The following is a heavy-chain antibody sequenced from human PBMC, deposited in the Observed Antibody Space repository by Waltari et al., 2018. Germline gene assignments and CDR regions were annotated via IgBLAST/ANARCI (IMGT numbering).Heavy chain of an antibody. CDR2: VRGSGKT. D-gene: IGHD2-15*01. Sequence: QLQLQESGPRLVKPSGTLSLTCAVSGDSMRDTFWWSWVRQPPGKGLEWIGQVRGSGKTNYTPSFASRVTISLDTSSNQISLRLTSAAAADTAVYYCARDRGKGLYLDSWGQGTLIAVSP. V-gene: IGHV4-4*02. CDR3: ARDRGKGLYLDS. CDR1: GDSMRDTFW. J-gene: IGHJ4*02.